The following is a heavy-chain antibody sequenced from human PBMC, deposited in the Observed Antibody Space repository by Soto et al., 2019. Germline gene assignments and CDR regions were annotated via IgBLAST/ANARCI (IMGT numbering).Heavy chain of an antibody. D-gene: IGHD3-3*01. CDR3: AREHDFWAHYSFDY. Sequence: GASVKVSCKASGYTFTNYAIQWVRQAPGQRLEWMGWINAGNGNTKCSQKFQGRVTITRDISARTSYMELSSLRTEDTAVYYCAREHDFWAHYSFDYWGQGTPVTVSS. CDR2: INAGNGNT. J-gene: IGHJ4*02. V-gene: IGHV1-3*01. CDR1: GYTFTNYA.